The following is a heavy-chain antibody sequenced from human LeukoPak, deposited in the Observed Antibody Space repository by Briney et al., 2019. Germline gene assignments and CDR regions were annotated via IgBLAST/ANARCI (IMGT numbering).Heavy chain of an antibody. D-gene: IGHD4-17*01. V-gene: IGHV1-2*02. J-gene: IGHJ4*02. CDR1: GYTFTGYY. Sequence: GASVKVSCKASGYTFTGYYMHWVRQAAGQGLEWMGWINPNSGGTNYAQKFQGRVTMTRDTSISTAYMELSRLRSDDTAVYYCASKRGYGDYGVSPFDYWGQGTLVTVSS. CDR3: ASKRGYGDYGVSPFDY. CDR2: INPNSGGT.